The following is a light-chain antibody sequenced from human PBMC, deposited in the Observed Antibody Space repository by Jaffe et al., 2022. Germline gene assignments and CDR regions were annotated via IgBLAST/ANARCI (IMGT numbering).Light chain of an antibody. Sequence: QSALTQPASVSGSPGQSITISCTGTNSDIGNYNSVSWYQQHPGKAPKVMIYGVSNRPSGVSNRFSGSKSGNTASLTISGLQAEDEADYYCTSYTTINTYVFGTGTKVTVL. CDR1: NSDIGNYNS. CDR3: TSYTTINTYV. CDR2: GVS. J-gene: IGLJ1*01. V-gene: IGLV2-14*01.